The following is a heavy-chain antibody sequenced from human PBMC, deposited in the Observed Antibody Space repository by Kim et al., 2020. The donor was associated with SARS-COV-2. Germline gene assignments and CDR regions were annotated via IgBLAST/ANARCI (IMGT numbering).Heavy chain of an antibody. J-gene: IGHJ3*02. V-gene: IGHV3-21*01. CDR1: GFTFSSYS. D-gene: IGHD2-15*01. Sequence: GGSLRLSCAASGFTFSSYSMNWVRQAPGKGLEWVSSISSSSSYIYYADSVKGRFTISRDNAKNSLYLQMNSLRADDTAVYYCARVRDIGVVVAATSAFDIWGQGTMGTVSS. CDR3: ARVRDIGVVVAATSAFDI. CDR2: ISSSSSYI.